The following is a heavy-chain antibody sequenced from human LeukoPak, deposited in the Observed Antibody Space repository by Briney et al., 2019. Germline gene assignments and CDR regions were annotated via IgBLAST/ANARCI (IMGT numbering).Heavy chain of an antibody. CDR3: ARVRPGVRIAAAGTRPRYWFDP. CDR1: GFTFSSYG. Sequence: GRSLRLSCAASGFTFSSYGMHWVRQAPGKGLEWVAVISYDGSNKYYADSVKGRFTISRDNSKNTLYLQMNSLRAEDTAVYYCARVRPGVRIAAAGTRPRYWFDPWGQGTLVTVSS. CDR2: ISYDGSNK. V-gene: IGHV3-30*03. J-gene: IGHJ5*02. D-gene: IGHD6-13*01.